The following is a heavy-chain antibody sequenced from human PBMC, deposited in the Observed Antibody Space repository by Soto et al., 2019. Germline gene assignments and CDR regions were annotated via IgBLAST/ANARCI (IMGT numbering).Heavy chain of an antibody. D-gene: IGHD2-21*02. CDR3: ARNYGGNSYAFDI. V-gene: IGHV3-64*01. J-gene: IGHJ3*02. Sequence: EVQLVESGGGLVQPGGSLRLSCAASGFTFSSYAMHWVRQAPGKGLEYVSAISSNGGSTYYANSVKGRFTISRDNSKNTLDLQMGSLRAEDMAVYYCARNYGGNSYAFDIWGQGTMVTVSS. CDR2: ISSNGGST. CDR1: GFTFSSYA.